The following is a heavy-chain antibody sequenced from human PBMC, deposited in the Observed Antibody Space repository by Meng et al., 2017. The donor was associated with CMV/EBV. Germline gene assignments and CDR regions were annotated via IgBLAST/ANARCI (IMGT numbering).Heavy chain of an antibody. Sequence: ASVNVSCKASGYTFTSYDINWVRQAPGQGLEWMGWINPNSGGTNYAQKFQGKVTMTRDTSISTAYMELSRLRSDDTAVYYCARDLKRWSITIFPYWGQGTLVTVSS. CDR3: ARDLKRWSITIFPY. V-gene: IGHV1-2*02. D-gene: IGHD3-3*01. CDR1: GYTFTSYD. J-gene: IGHJ4*02. CDR2: INPNSGGT.